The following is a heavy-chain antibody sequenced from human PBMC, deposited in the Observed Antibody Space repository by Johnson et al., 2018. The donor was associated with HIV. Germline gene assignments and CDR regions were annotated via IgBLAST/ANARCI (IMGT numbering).Heavy chain of an antibody. CDR2: INSDGSST. Sequence: VQLVESGGGLVQPGGSLRLSCAASGFTFSHYWMHWVRQAPGKGLMWVSRINSDGSSTTYADSVKGRFTISRENAKNTLYLQMNSLRAEDTAVYYCATEGGTGAFDIWGQGTMVTVSS. D-gene: IGHD2-15*01. CDR1: GFTFSHYW. V-gene: IGHV3-74*01. J-gene: IGHJ3*02. CDR3: ATEGGTGAFDI.